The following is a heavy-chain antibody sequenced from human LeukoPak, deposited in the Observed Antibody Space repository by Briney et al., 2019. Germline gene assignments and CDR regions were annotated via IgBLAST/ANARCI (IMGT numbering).Heavy chain of an antibody. Sequence: SVKVSCTASGFTFTSSAMQWVRQARGQRLEWIGWIVVGSGNTNYAQKFQERVTITRDMSTSTAYMELSSLRSEDTAVYYCAAFSMVRGVTFDYWGQGTLVTVSS. J-gene: IGHJ4*02. CDR3: AAFSMVRGVTFDY. CDR1: GFTFTSSA. CDR2: IVVGSGNT. V-gene: IGHV1-58*02. D-gene: IGHD3-10*01.